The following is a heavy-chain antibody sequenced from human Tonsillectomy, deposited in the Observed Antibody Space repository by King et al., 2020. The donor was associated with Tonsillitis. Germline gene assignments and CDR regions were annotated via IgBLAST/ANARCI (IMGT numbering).Heavy chain of an antibody. Sequence: VQLVESGGGLVKAGGSLRLSCVSSGFTFSYHTMNWVRQAPGKGLEWVATISTTSSYKYYADSVKGRFTISRDNGMNSLFLEMTDLRADDTAVYFCARAGCSTSGCFVGFWYPYGMDVWGPGTTVTVSS. D-gene: IGHD3-3*01. CDR1: GFTFSYHT. V-gene: IGHV3-21*01. J-gene: IGHJ6*02. CDR2: ISTTSSYK. CDR3: ARAGCSTSGCFVGFWYPYGMDV.